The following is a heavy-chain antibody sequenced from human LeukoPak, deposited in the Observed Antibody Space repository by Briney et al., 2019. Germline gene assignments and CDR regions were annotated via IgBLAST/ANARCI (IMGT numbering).Heavy chain of an antibody. J-gene: IGHJ4*02. V-gene: IGHV4-4*02. D-gene: IGHD1-26*01. Sequence: PSETLSLTCAVSGASISSNNWWWSWVRQPPGKGLEWIGEIYHSGSTYYNPSLKSRVTISVDTSKNQFSLKLSSVTAADTAVYYCARHYGGSYYPYFDYWGQGTLVTVSS. CDR1: GASISSNNW. CDR3: ARHYGGSYYPYFDY. CDR2: IYHSGST.